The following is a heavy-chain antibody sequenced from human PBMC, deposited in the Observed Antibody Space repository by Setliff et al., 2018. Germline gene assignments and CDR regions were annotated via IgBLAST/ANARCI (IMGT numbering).Heavy chain of an antibody. CDR3: TTDGGHHDSSGYYLNFNY. J-gene: IGHJ4*02. V-gene: IGHV3-15*01. Sequence: PGGSLRLSCAASGFTFTTAWMTWVRQAPGKGLEWVGRIKSKTDGGTTDYAAPVKGKFSISRDDSENALYLQMSSLKSEDTAVYYCTTDGGHHDSSGYYLNFNYWGQGTLVTVSS. CDR2: IKSKTDGGTT. CDR1: GFTFTTAW. D-gene: IGHD3-22*01.